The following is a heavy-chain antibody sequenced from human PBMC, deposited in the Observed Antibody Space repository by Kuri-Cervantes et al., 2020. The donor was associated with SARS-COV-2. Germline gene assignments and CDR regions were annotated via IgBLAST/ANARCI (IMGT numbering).Heavy chain of an antibody. CDR3: ARGVLGQPLDY. V-gene: IGHV3-7*01. D-gene: IGHD3-3*02. Sequence: GESLKLSCAASGFTFSSYWMSWVRQAPGKGLEWVANIKQDGSEKYYVDSVKGRFTISRDNAKNSLYLQMNSLRAEDTAVYYCARGVLGQPLDYWGQGTLVTVSS. CDR1: GFTFSSYW. CDR2: IKQDGSEK. J-gene: IGHJ4*02.